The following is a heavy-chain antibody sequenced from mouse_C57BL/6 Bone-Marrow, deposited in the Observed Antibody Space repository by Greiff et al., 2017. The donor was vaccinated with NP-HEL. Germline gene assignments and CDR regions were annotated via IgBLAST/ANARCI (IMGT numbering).Heavy chain of an antibody. V-gene: IGHV5-9*01. CDR1: GFTFSSYT. CDR2: ISGGGGNT. Sequence: EVKLMESGGGLVKPGGSLKLSCAASGFTFSSYTMSWVRQTPEKRLEWVATISGGGGNTYYPDSVKGRLTISRDNAKNTLYLQMSSLRSEDTALYYCARAYYSKWFAYWGQGTLVTVSA. J-gene: IGHJ3*01. CDR3: ARAYYSKWFAY. D-gene: IGHD2-5*01.